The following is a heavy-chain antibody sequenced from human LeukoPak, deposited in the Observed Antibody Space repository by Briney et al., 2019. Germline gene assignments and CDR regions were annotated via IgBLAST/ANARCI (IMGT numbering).Heavy chain of an antibody. J-gene: IGHJ4*02. CDR1: RFNFDSFV. D-gene: IGHD1-14*01. Sequence: GGSLRLSCAASRFNFDSFVMGWVRQPPGKGLEWVSSISTSSGYIFYADSLKGRVTISRDNAKNSLYLQMNSLRAEDTAVYYCVRGKKPGWDMSYFDYWGQGILVTVSS. CDR3: VRGKKPGWDMSYFDY. CDR2: ISTSSGYI. V-gene: IGHV3-21*06.